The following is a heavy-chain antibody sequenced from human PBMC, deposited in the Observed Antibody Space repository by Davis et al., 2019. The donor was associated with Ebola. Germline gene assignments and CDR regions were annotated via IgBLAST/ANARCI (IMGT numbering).Heavy chain of an antibody. Sequence: GESLKISCAASGFTFSSYAMTWDRQAPGKGLEWVSAISFNGGSTYYADFVKGRFTISRDNSKNTLYLQMNSLRAEDTAVYYCAKEGIGSGWYSDFDYWGQGTLVIVSS. D-gene: IGHD6-19*01. CDR2: ISFNGGST. CDR1: GFTFSSYA. J-gene: IGHJ4*02. V-gene: IGHV3-23*01. CDR3: AKEGIGSGWYSDFDY.